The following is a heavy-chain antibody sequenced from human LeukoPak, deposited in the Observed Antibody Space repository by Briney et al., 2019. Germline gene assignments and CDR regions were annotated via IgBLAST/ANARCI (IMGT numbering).Heavy chain of an antibody. CDR1: GGAIVSSNYY. J-gene: IGHJ4*02. D-gene: IGHD5-12*01. CDR2: INYSGST. Sequence: SETLSLTCTVSGGAIVSSNYYWGWVRQPPGKGLEWIGSINYSGSTYYNPSLKSRVTISVDTSQNQFSLKLSSVTAGDTAVYYCARRRIVATIDYWGQGILVTVSS. V-gene: IGHV4-39*01. CDR3: ARRRIVATIDY.